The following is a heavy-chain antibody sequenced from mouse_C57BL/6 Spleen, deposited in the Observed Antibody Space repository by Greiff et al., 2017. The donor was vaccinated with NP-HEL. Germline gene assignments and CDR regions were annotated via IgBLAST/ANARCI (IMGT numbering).Heavy chain of an antibody. V-gene: IGHV1-80*01. CDR3: ARREDGSSYEWYFDV. D-gene: IGHD1-1*01. CDR2: IYPGDGDT. CDR1: GYAFSSYW. J-gene: IGHJ1*03. Sequence: QVQLQQSGAELVKPGASVKISCKASGYAFSSYWMNWVKQRPGKGLEWIGQIYPGDGDTNYNGKFKGKATLTADKSSSTAYMQLSSLTSEDSAVYFCARREDGSSYEWYFDVWGTGTTVTVSS.